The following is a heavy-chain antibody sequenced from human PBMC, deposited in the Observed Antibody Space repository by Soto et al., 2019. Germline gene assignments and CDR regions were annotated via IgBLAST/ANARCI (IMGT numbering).Heavy chain of an antibody. D-gene: IGHD3-10*01. J-gene: IGHJ4*02. CDR3: AKDGPKKYGSGSHPKYY. Sequence: GGSLRLSCAASGFTFSSYAMSWVRQAPGKGLEWVSAISGSGGSTYYADSVKGRFTISRDNSKNTLYLQMNSLRAEDTAVYYCAKDGPKKYGSGSHPKYYWGQGTLVTVSS. CDR2: ISGSGGST. V-gene: IGHV3-23*01. CDR1: GFTFSSYA.